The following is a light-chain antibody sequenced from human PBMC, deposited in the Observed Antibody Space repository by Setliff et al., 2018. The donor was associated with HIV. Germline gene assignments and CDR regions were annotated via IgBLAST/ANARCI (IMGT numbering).Light chain of an antibody. CDR2: DVN. CDR3: CSYAGTYTYV. J-gene: IGLJ1*01. CDR1: SSDVGGYNY. Sequence: QSVLTQPRSVSGSPGQSVTFSCTGTSSDVGGYNYVSWYQRHPGKAPKLIIYDVNKRPSGVPDRFSGSKSGNTASLTISGLQAEDEADYYCCSYAGTYTYVFGTGTKVTVL. V-gene: IGLV2-11*01.